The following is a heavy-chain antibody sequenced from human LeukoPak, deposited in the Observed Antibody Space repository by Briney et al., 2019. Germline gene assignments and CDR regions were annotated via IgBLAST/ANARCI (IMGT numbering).Heavy chain of an antibody. CDR3: ARDGLYCTNGVCSSDI. CDR2: INPGSGAT. V-gene: IGHV1-46*01. CDR1: GYTFTSYD. D-gene: IGHD2-8*01. Sequence: ASVKVSCKASGYTFTSYDINWVRQAPGQGLEWMGKINPGSGATGYAQKFQGRVTMTRDTSTSTVYMELTSLRSADTAVYFCARDGLYCTNGVCSSDIWGQGTLVTVSS. J-gene: IGHJ3*02.